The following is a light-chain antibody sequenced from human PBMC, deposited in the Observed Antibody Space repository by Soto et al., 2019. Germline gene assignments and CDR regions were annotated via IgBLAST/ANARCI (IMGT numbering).Light chain of an antibody. V-gene: IGLV2-8*01. CDR1: SSDVGGYNY. CDR2: EVT. J-gene: IGLJ1*01. CDR3: SSFTGASTI. Sequence: QSALTQPPSASGSPGQSVTISCTGTSSDVGGYNYVSWYQQHPGKAPKLAIYEVTKRPSGVPDRFSGSKSGNTASLTVSGLQAEDEADYYCSSFTGASTIFGTGTKVTVL.